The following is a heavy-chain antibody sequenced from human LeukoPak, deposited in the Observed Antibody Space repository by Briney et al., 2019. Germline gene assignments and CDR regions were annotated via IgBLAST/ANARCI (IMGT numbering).Heavy chain of an antibody. D-gene: IGHD3-9*01. CDR3: ARGPILRYFDYYMDV. CDR1: GFTFSSYE. CDR2: IKQDGSET. Sequence: TGGSLRLSCAASGFTFSSYEMNWVRQAPGKGLEWVANIKQDGSETYFVDSVKGRFTISRDNAKNSLYMQMNSLRAEDTAVYYCARGPILRYFDYYMDVWGKGTTVTISS. V-gene: IGHV3-7*01. J-gene: IGHJ6*03.